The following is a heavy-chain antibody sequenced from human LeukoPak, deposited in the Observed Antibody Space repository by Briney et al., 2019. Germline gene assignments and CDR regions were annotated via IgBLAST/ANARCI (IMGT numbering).Heavy chain of an antibody. Sequence: SETLSLTCTVSGGSISSGSYYWSWIRQPAGKGLEWIGRFYASGSTNYNPSLKSRVTISVDTSKNRFSLNLSSVTAADTAVYYCARDDDEYGSSRSAFDIWGQGTMVTVSS. CDR3: ARDDDEYGSSRSAFDI. V-gene: IGHV4-61*02. CDR2: FYASGST. D-gene: IGHD6-6*01. J-gene: IGHJ3*02. CDR1: GGSISSGSYY.